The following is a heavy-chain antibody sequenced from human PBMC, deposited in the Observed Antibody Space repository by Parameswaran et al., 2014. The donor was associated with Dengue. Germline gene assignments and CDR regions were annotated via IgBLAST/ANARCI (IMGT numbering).Heavy chain of an antibody. CDR2: ISAYNDDK. D-gene: IGHD6-19*01. V-gene: IGHV1-18*01. J-gene: IGHJ3*02. CDR3: ARGSPGAVIERVEVAFDI. CDR1: ISS. Sequence: ISSARLVRQAPGQGLEWMGWISAYNDDKNQAENSGGRLTMTTDTSTSTAYMELRGLRSDDTAVYYCARGSPGAVIERVEVAFDIWGQGTRGTVSS.